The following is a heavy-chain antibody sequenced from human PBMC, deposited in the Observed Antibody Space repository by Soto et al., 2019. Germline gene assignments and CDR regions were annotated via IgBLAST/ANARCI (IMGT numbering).Heavy chain of an antibody. J-gene: IGHJ1*01. CDR1: GYTFTSYG. CDR2: ISAYNGNT. V-gene: IGHV1-18*01. D-gene: IGHD2-21*02. CDR3: AGCCGDCFAAEYFQH. Sequence: ASVKVSCKASGYTFTSYGISWVRQAPGQGLEWMGWISAYNGNTNYAQKLQGRVTMTTDTSTSTAYMELRSLRSDDTAVYYCAGCCGDCFAAEYFQHWGQGTLVTVSS.